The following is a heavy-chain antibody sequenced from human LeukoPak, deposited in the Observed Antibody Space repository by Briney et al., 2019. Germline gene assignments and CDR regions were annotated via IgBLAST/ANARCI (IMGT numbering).Heavy chain of an antibody. CDR3: AKAVRVGGSGMDV. CDR2: IFVSGVNN. D-gene: IGHD1-26*01. J-gene: IGHJ6*02. CDR1: GFTFSTYA. V-gene: IGHV3-23*01. Sequence: GGSLRLSCAASGFTFSTYAMNWVRQAPGKGLEWVSLIFVSGVNNTYAASVKGRFTISRDNSKNTLSLQMNSLRPEDTAVYYCAKAVRVGGSGMDVWGQGTPVTVSS.